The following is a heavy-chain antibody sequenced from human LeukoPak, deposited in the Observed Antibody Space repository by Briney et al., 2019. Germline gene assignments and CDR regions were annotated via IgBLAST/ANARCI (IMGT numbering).Heavy chain of an antibody. CDR1: GFIFSSYA. V-gene: IGHV3-23*01. CDR2: ISGSGGST. J-gene: IGHJ4*02. D-gene: IGHD1-26*01. CDR3: AKDMSSDSGSWNGYFDY. Sequence: GESLRLSCAASGFIFSSYAMNWVRQAPGKGLEWVSGISGSGGSTFYADSVKGRFTISRGNSKNTAYLQMNSLRAEDTAVYYCAKDMSSDSGSWNGYFDYWGQGTLVTVSS.